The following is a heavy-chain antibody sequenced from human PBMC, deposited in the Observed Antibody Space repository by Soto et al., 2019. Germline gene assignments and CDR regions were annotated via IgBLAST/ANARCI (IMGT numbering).Heavy chain of an antibody. J-gene: IGHJ6*03. D-gene: IGHD3-16*01. Sequence: PGGSLRLSCAASGFTFSSYAMSWVRQAPGKGLEWVSGISGSGGSTYYADSVKGRFTISRDNYKNTLYLQMNSLRAEDTAGYYCAKDKALGGHYYFYMDVWGKGTTVTVSS. V-gene: IGHV3-23*01. CDR1: GFTFSSYA. CDR3: AKDKALGGHYYFYMDV. CDR2: ISGSGGST.